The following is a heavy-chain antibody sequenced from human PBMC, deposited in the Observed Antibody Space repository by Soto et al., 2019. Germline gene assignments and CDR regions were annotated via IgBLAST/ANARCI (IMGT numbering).Heavy chain of an antibody. Sequence: PGGSLRLSCAPSGFTFTDYYMTWLRQAPGKGLEWLSYISSSGSTIFYADSVKGRFTISRDNAKNSLYLQMHSMRPEDTALYFYPAFKFRPIWSDPRGQGTLVTGSS. V-gene: IGHV3-11*01. D-gene: IGHD3-10*01. CDR3: PAFKFRPIWSDP. CDR1: GFTFTDYY. CDR2: ISSSGSTI. J-gene: IGHJ5*02.